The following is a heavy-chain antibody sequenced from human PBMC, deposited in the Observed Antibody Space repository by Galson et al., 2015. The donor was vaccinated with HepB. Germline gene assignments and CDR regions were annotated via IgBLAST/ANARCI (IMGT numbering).Heavy chain of an antibody. J-gene: IGHJ4*03. Sequence: SLRLSCAASGFTFSSYAMSWVRQAPGKGLEWVSAISGSGGSTYYADSMKGRFTISRDNSKNTLYLQMNSLRAEDTVVYYCAKDRSRGYCSGGSCSPADYWGQGTMVTVSS. CDR3: AKDRSRGYCSGGSCSPADY. D-gene: IGHD2-15*01. V-gene: IGHV3-23*01. CDR1: GFTFSSYA. CDR2: ISGSGGST.